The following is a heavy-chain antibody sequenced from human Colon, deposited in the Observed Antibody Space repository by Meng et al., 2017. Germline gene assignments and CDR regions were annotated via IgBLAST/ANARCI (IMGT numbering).Heavy chain of an antibody. D-gene: IGHD3-16*01. CDR2: INHSGST. V-gene: IGHV4-34*01. Sequence: VELQQWGAGLLKPSETLSLTRAVYGGSFSGYYWRWIRQPPGKGLEWIGEINHSGSTNYNPSLKSRVTISVDTSKNQFSLKLSSVTAADTAVYYCARSLGYYDYVWGSYPPGYWGQGTLVTVSS. CDR1: GGSFSGYY. J-gene: IGHJ4*02. CDR3: ARSLGYYDYVWGSYPPGY.